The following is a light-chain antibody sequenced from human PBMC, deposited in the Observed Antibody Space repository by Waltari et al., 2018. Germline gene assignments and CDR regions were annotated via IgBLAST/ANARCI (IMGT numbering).Light chain of an antibody. CDR3: QQYHNWWT. Sequence: EIVMTQSPATLSVSPGERATLSCRASQSVSSNLAWYQQKPGKPPRPLIYGASTRATGFPARFSGSGSGTEFTLTISSLQSEDFAVYYCQQYHNWWTFGQGTKVEIK. CDR1: QSVSSN. CDR2: GAS. J-gene: IGKJ1*01. V-gene: IGKV3-15*01.